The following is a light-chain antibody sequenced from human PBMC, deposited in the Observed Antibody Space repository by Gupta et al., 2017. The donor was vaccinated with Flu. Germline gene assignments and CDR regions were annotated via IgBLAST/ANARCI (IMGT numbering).Light chain of an antibody. CDR2: KAS. V-gene: IGKV1-17*01. CDR3: LQHNTLPFT. Sequence: GGRVTITCRASQDIAGDLGWYQQMPGKAPKRLFFKASSLQSAIPSRFSGSGSGTEFTLTISSLQPEDSATYYCLQHNTLPFTFGQGTRL. J-gene: IGKJ5*01. CDR1: QDIAGD.